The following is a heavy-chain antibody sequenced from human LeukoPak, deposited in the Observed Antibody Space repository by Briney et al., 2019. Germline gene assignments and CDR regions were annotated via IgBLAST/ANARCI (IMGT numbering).Heavy chain of an antibody. J-gene: IGHJ4*02. D-gene: IGHD6-13*01. V-gene: IGHV1-46*01. CDR2: INPSGGST. CDR1: GYTLTSYY. CDR3: ARAPWGAAVLFDY. Sequence: ASVKVSCKASGYTLTSYYMHWVRQAPGQGLEWMGIINPSGGSTSYAQKFQGRVTMTRDMSTSTVYMELSSLRSEDTAVYYCARAPWGAAVLFDYWGQGTLVTVSS.